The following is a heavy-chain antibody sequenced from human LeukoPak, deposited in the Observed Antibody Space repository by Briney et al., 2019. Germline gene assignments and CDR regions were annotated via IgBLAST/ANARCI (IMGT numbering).Heavy chain of an antibody. J-gene: IGHJ4*02. CDR2: IYSGGST. V-gene: IGHV3-66*01. D-gene: IGHD3-10*01. CDR1: GFTVSSNY. Sequence: GGSLRLSCAASGFTVSSNYMSRVRQAPGKGLEWVSVIYSGGSTYYADSVKGRFTISRDNSKNTLYLQMNSLRAEDTAVYYCAREAGYYGSGSQWGQGTLVTVSS. CDR3: AREAGYYGSGSQ.